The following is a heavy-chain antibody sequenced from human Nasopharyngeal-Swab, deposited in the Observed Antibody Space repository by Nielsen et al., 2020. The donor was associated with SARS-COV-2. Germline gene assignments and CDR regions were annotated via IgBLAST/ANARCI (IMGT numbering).Heavy chain of an antibody. CDR3: TAARTL. J-gene: IGHJ4*02. D-gene: IGHD6-6*01. V-gene: IGHV3-74*01. CDR1: GFSLSSYW. Sequence: LTGAASGFSLSSYWMHWVRQAPGKGLSWVSRINPDGNTINYADSVKGRFTISRDNAKNTLYLQMNSLRAEDTAVYYCTAARTLWGQGTLVTVSS. CDR2: INPDGNTI.